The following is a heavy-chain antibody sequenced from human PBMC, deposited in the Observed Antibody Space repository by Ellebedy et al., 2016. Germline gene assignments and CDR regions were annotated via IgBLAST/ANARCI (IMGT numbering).Heavy chain of an antibody. J-gene: IGHJ3*02. CDR2: IYYSETT. CDR3: ARDSGRYSSDAFDI. Sequence: SETLSLTCTVSGGSFSNGAYYWNWIRQHPGKGLEWIGSIYYSETTYYNPSLKGRITISVDTSERQVSLKLNSVTAADTAVYYCARDSGRYSSDAFDIWGHGTKVTVSS. CDR1: GGSFSNGAYY. V-gene: IGHV4-31*03. D-gene: IGHD1-26*01.